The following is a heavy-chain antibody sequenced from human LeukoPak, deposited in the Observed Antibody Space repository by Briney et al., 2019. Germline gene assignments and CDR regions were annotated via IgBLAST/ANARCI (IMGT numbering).Heavy chain of an antibody. CDR3: ARERGRSYGSVPYYYYYMDV. D-gene: IGHD5-18*01. Sequence: SETLSLTCTVSDGSMTNNYWSWLRQPAGKGLEWIGRIYISGSSYYNPSLKSRVSMSVDTSKNQFSLKLSSVTAADTAVYYCARERGRSYGSVPYYYYYMDVWGKGTTVTVSS. CDR1: DGSMTNNY. V-gene: IGHV4-4*07. CDR2: IYISGSS. J-gene: IGHJ6*03.